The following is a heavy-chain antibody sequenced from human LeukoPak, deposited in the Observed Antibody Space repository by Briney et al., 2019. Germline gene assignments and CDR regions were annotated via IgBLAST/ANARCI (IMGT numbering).Heavy chain of an antibody. CDR3: ARDLYRRAFDY. J-gene: IGHJ4*02. CDR2: ISYDGNNK. D-gene: IGHD1-26*01. Sequence: GGSLRLSCAASGFTFSNYGMYWVRLAPGKGLGWVAVISYDGNNKYYADSVKGRFTISRDISKNTLYLQMNSLRAEDTAVYYCARDLYRRAFDYWGQGTLVTVSS. V-gene: IGHV3-30*03. CDR1: GFTFSNYG.